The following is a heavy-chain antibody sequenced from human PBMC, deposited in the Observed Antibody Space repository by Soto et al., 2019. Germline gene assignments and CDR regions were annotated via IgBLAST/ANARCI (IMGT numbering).Heavy chain of an antibody. J-gene: IGHJ6*02. CDR3: ARGKGMEENYFYYGLDI. CDR2: LNGGTGQT. Sequence: QVQVVQSGAEVKKPGASVKVSCKASGYTFSTYGMHWVRQAPGQSLEWMGWLNGGTGQTRYSQRFQDRVIITRDTSASTGYMELSSLRSEDTAVYYCARGKGMEENYFYYGLDIWGQGTQVTVSS. D-gene: IGHD1-1*01. V-gene: IGHV1-3*01. CDR1: GYTFSTYG.